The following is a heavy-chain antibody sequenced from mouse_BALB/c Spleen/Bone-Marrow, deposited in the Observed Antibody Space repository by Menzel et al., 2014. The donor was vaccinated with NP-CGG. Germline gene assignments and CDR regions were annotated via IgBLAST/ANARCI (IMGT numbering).Heavy chain of an antibody. CDR3: AREAAYYGNYGAMEY. CDR2: IDPYNGGT. Sequence: VQLQQSGPELGKPGASVKISCKASGYSFTGYNMYWVKQSHRKSLEWIGYIDPYNGGTSYNQKSKGKATLTVDKSSSTAYMHLNSLTSEDSAIYYCAREAAYYGNYGAMEYWGQGTSVTVSS. CDR1: GYSFTGYN. D-gene: IGHD2-10*01. V-gene: IGHV1S135*01. J-gene: IGHJ4*01.